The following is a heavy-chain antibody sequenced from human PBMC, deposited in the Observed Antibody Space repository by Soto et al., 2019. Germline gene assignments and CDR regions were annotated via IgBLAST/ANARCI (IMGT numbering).Heavy chain of an antibody. J-gene: IGHJ4*02. CDR3: AATYYDILTGYFYYFDY. Sequence: QLQLQESGPGLVKPSETLSLTCTVSGGSISSSSYYWGWIRQPPGKGLEWIGSIYYSGSTYYNPSLKSRVTISVDTSKNQFSLKLSSVTAADTAVYYCAATYYDILTGYFYYFDYWGQGTLVTVSS. V-gene: IGHV4-39*01. CDR2: IYYSGST. D-gene: IGHD3-9*01. CDR1: GGSISSSSYY.